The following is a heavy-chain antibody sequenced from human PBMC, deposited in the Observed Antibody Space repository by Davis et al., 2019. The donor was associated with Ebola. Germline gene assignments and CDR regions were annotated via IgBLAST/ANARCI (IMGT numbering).Heavy chain of an antibody. CDR2: IVTTFGTP. V-gene: IGHV1-69*13. D-gene: IGHD1-26*01. J-gene: IGHJ5*02. CDR1: GGPVIYDA. CDR3: ARGAPIVGATTVWFDP. Sequence: AASVKVSCKASGGPVIYDAFSWVRQAPGQGLEWMGGIVTTFGTPIYADNFQGRVTISADDSTNTAYLELNGLRFEDTAVYFCARGAPIVGATTVWFDPWGQGTLITVSS.